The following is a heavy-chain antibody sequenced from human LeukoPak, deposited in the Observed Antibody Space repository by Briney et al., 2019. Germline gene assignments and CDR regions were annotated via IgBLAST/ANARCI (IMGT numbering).Heavy chain of an antibody. Sequence: GGSLRLSCSASGFTFSSYEMNWVRQAPGKGLEWVSYISSSGGTIYYADSVKGRFTISRDNAKNSLYLQMNSLRAEDTAVYYCAREPDIVVVVAATDAFDIWGQGTMVTVSS. J-gene: IGHJ3*02. CDR3: AREPDIVVVVAATDAFDI. V-gene: IGHV3-48*03. D-gene: IGHD2-15*01. CDR1: GFTFSSYE. CDR2: ISSSGGTI.